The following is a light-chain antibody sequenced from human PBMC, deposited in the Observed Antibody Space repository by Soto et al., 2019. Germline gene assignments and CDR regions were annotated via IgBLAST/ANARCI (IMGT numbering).Light chain of an antibody. Sequence: VMTQSPVTLSVSTGERATLSFRASQSVGSRLAWYQQKPGQAPRLLIYGASNRATGIPARFSGSGSGTDFTLTISSLEPEDFAVYYCQQRSNWPTFGQGTKVDIK. CDR1: QSVGSR. J-gene: IGKJ1*01. CDR2: GAS. CDR3: QQRSNWPT. V-gene: IGKV3-11*01.